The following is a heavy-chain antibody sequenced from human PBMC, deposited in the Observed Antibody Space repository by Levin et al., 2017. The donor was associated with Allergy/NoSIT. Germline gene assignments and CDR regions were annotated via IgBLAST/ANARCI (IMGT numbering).Heavy chain of an antibody. CDR3: AKDATVSNPLFFDY. Sequence: GESLKISCAASGFTFSSYAMSWVRQAPGKGLEWVSAISGSGGSTYYADSVKGRFTISRDNSKNTLYLQMNSLRAEDTAVYYCAKDATVSNPLFFDYWGQGTLVTVSS. V-gene: IGHV3-23*01. D-gene: IGHD4-17*01. CDR2: ISGSGGST. J-gene: IGHJ4*02. CDR1: GFTFSSYA.